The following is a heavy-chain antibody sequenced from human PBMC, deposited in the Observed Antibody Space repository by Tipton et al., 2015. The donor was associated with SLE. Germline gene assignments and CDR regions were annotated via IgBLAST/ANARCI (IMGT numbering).Heavy chain of an antibody. D-gene: IGHD6-13*01. CDR3: ARDSPISSWALDI. Sequence: TLSLTCTVSGGSISSSNWWSWVRQPPGKGLEWIGEIYHSGSTNYNPSLKSRVTISVDTSKNQFSLKLSSVTAADTAVYYCARDSPISSWALDIWGQGTMVTVSS. CDR1: GGSISSSNW. CDR2: IYHSGST. V-gene: IGHV4-4*02. J-gene: IGHJ3*02.